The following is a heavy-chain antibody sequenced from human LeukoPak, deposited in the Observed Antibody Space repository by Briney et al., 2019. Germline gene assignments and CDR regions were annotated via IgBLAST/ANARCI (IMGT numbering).Heavy chain of an antibody. CDR1: GGSISSSSYS. J-gene: IGHJ4*02. Sequence: SETLSLTCSVSGGSISSSSYSWGWIRQPPGKGLEWIGSIFYSGSTYYNPSLKSRGTISVDTSKNQFSLKLSSVTAADTAVYYCARGILPNYWGQGTLVTVSS. CDR2: IFYSGST. CDR3: ARGILPNY. V-gene: IGHV4-39*07.